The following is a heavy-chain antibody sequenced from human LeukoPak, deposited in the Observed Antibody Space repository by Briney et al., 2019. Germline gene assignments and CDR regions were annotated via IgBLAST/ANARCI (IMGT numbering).Heavy chain of an antibody. J-gene: IGHJ3*02. CDR3: ARAGEGIAAPWDAFDI. CDR1: GGSISSGDYY. Sequence: SSQTLSLTCTVSGGSISSGDYYWSWIRQPPGKGLEWIGYIYYSGSTYYNPSLKSRVTISVDTSKNQFSLKLSSVTAADTAVYYCARAGEGIAAPWDAFDIWGQGTMVTVSS. D-gene: IGHD6-13*01. CDR2: IYYSGST. V-gene: IGHV4-30-4*08.